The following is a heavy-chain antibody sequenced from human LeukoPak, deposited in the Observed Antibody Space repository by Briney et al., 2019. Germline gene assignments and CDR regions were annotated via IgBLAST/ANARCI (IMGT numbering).Heavy chain of an antibody. CDR1: GFTVSSNY. CDR3: ARAEKYYDFWSAYYSDY. V-gene: IGHV3-53*01. D-gene: IGHD3-3*01. J-gene: IGHJ4*02. Sequence: GGSLRLSCAASGFTVSSNYMSWVRQAPGKGLEWVSVIYSGGSTYYADSVKGRFTISRDNSKNTLYLQMNSLRAEDTAVYYCARAEKYYDFWSAYYSDYWGQGTLVTVSS. CDR2: IYSGGST.